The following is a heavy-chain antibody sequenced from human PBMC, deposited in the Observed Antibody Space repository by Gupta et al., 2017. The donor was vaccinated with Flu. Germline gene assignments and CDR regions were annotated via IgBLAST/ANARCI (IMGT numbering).Heavy chain of an antibody. D-gene: IGHD3-3*01. V-gene: IGHV3-23*01. J-gene: IGHJ4*02. CDR3: AKAGFLEWLYPLYDY. CDR1: GFTFSSYA. Sequence: EVQLLGSGGGLVQPGGSLRLSCAASGFTFSSYAMSWVRQAPGKGLGWVSAISGSGGSTYSADSVKGRFNISRDNSKNTLYLQMNSLRAEDTAVYYCAKAGFLEWLYPLYDYWGQGTLVTVSS. CDR2: ISGSGGST.